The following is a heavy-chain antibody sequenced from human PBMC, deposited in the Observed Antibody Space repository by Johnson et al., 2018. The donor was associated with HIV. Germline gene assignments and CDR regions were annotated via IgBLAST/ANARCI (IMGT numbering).Heavy chain of an antibody. CDR3: ARVSSIAALWDAFDI. V-gene: IGHV3-7*01. CDR2: IKQDGSEK. J-gene: IGHJ3*02. CDR1: GFTFSSYW. Sequence: VQLVESGGGLVQPGGSLRLSCAASGFTFSSYWMSWVRQAPGKGLEWVANIKQDGSEKYYVDSVKGRFTISRDNAKNSLYLQMNSLSAEDTAVYYCARVSSIAALWDAFDIWGQGTMVTVSS. D-gene: IGHD6-6*01.